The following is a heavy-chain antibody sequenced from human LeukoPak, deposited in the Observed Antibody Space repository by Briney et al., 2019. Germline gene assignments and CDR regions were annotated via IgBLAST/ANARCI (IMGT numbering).Heavy chain of an antibody. J-gene: IGHJ4*02. CDR1: GYSFTSYW. Sequence: KTGESLKISCKGSGYSFTSYWIGWVRQMPGKGLEWMGIIYPGDSDTRYSPSFQGQVTISADKSISTAYLQWSSLKASDTAMYYCARHGWIRSSANYFDYWGQGTLVTVSS. CDR2: IYPGDSDT. V-gene: IGHV5-51*01. CDR3: ARHGWIRSSANYFDY. D-gene: IGHD6-6*01.